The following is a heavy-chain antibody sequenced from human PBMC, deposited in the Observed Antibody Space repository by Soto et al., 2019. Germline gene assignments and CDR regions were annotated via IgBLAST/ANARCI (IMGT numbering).Heavy chain of an antibody. Sequence: PSETLSLTCTVSGGSISSYYWSWIRQPPGKGLEWIGYIYYSGSTNYNPSLKSRVTISVDTSKNQFSLKLSSVTAADTAVYHCASTNWGSFDYWGQGTLVTVSS. V-gene: IGHV4-59*08. CDR3: ASTNWGSFDY. D-gene: IGHD3-16*01. J-gene: IGHJ4*02. CDR1: GGSISSYY. CDR2: IYYSGST.